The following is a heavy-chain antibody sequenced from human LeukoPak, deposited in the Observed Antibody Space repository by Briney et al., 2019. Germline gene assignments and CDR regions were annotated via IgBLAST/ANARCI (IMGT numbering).Heavy chain of an antibody. CDR2: ISGSGDNT. CDR3: ATQTSYCSSTSCYNHYYYYGMDV. Sequence: GGSLRLSCAASGFTFSSYAMSWVRQAPGKGLEWVSGISGSGDNTYYADSAKGRFTISRDNSKNTLYLQMNSLRAEDTAVYYCATQTSYCSSTSCYNHYYYYGMDVWGQGTTVTVSS. J-gene: IGHJ6*02. CDR1: GFTFSSYA. D-gene: IGHD2-2*02. V-gene: IGHV3-23*01.